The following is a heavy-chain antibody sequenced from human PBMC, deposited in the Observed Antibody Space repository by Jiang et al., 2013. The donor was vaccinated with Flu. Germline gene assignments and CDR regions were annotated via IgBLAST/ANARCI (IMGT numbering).Heavy chain of an antibody. CDR1: GFPFSSYS. CDR2: ISSSSRTM. V-gene: IGHV3-48*01. D-gene: IGHD2-2*01. J-gene: IGHJ4*02. Sequence: VQLVESGGGLVQPGGSLRLSCAASGFPFSSYSMNWVRQAPGKGLEWVSYISSSSRTMYYADSVKGRFTISRDNAKTSLSLQMNSLRAEDTAVYYCARAGKSGIAVVPAAEGSDYWGQGTLVTVSS. CDR3: ARAGKSGIAVVPAAEGSDY.